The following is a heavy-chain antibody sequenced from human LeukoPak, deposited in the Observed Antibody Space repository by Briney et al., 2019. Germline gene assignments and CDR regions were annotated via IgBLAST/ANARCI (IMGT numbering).Heavy chain of an antibody. J-gene: IGHJ4*02. Sequence: GGSLRLSCAASGFTFSSYWMSWVRQAPGKGLEWVANIKQDGSEKYYVDSVKGRFTISRDNAKNSLYLQMNSLRAEDTAVYYCARDQGRDILTGYFHDYWGQGTLVTVSS. CDR1: GFTFSSYW. CDR3: ARDQGRDILTGYFHDY. V-gene: IGHV3-7*04. CDR2: IKQDGSEK. D-gene: IGHD3-9*01.